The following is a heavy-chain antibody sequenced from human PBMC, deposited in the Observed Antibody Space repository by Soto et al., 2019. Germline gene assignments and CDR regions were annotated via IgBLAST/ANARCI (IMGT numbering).Heavy chain of an antibody. CDR3: ARGLYCSSTTCFAFNN. D-gene: IGHD2-2*01. V-gene: IGHV4-59*11. Sequence: SETLSLTCTISGGSTSMHWWTWIRQPPGKGLEWVGSVYYNGITSYNPSLKSRATMFADTSGDQFSLRLSSVTAADTAIYYCARGLYCSSTTCFAFNNWGQGILVTVSS. CDR1: GGSTSMHW. CDR2: VYYNGIT. J-gene: IGHJ4*02.